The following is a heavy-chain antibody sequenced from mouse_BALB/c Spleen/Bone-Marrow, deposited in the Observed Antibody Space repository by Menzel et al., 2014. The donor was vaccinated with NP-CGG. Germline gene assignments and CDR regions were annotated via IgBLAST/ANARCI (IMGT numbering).Heavy chain of an antibody. Sequence: QVQLQQSGAELARPGASVKLSCKASSYTFTSYWMQWVKQRPGRGLEWIGAIYPGDGDTTYTQKFKGKATLTADKSSSTAYMQLSSLASEDSAVYYCARGAPFDYWGQGTTLTVSS. J-gene: IGHJ2*01. CDR3: ARGAPFDY. CDR1: SYTFTSYW. CDR2: IYPGDGDT. V-gene: IGHV1-87*01.